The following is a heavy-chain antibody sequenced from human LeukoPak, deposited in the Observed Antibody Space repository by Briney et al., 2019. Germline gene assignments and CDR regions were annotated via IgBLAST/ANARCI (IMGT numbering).Heavy chain of an antibody. CDR2: IKQDGSEK. Sequence: GGSLRLSCAASGFTFSNNWMSWVRQAPGKGLEWVANIKQDGSEKYYVDSVKGRFTISRDNAKNSLYLQMNSLRAEDTAVYYCARDAALDYYDSSGYYWGQGTLVTVSS. D-gene: IGHD3-22*01. CDR3: ARDAALDYYDSSGYY. CDR1: GFTFSNNW. J-gene: IGHJ4*02. V-gene: IGHV3-7*01.